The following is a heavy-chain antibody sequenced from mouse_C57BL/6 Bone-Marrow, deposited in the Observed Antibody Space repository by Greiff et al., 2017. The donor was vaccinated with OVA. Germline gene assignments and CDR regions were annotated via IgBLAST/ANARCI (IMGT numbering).Heavy chain of an antibody. J-gene: IGHJ1*03. CDR1: GYAFTNYL. Sequence: VKLQESGAELVRPGTSVKVSCKASGYAFTNYLIEWVKQRPGQGLEWIGVINPGSGGTKYNEKFKSKATLTVDKPSSTAYMQLSSLTSEDSAVYYCARSGGSSYYWYFDVWGTGTTVTVSS. D-gene: IGHD1-1*01. CDR2: INPGSGGT. CDR3: ARSGGSSYYWYFDV. V-gene: IGHV1-54*01.